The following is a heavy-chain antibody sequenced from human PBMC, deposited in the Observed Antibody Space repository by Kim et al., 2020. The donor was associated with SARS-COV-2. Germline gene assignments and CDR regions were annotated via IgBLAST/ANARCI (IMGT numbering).Heavy chain of an antibody. V-gene: IGHV3-7*01. D-gene: IGHD5-12*01. CDR1: GFTFSSYW. Sequence: GGSLRLSCAASGFTFSSYWMSWVRQAPGKGLEWVANIKQDGSEKYYVDSVKGRFTISRDNAKNSLYLQMNSLRAEDTAVYYCARVDAYSGYDPFDYWGQGTLVTVSS. J-gene: IGHJ4*02. CDR3: ARVDAYSGYDPFDY. CDR2: IKQDGSEK.